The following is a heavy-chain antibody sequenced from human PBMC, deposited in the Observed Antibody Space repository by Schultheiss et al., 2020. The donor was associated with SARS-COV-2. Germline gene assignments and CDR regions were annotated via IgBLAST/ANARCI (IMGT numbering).Heavy chain of an antibody. CDR3: AAAGGKDYYYYGMDV. J-gene: IGHJ6*02. Sequence: ASVKVSCKASGYTFTSYYMHWVRQAPGQGLEWMGIINPSGGSTSYAQKFQGRVTMTRDTSTSTVYMELSSLRSEDTAVYYCAAAGGKDYYYYGMDVWGQGTTVTVSS. V-gene: IGHV1-46*01. D-gene: IGHD6-13*01. CDR1: GYTFTSYY. CDR2: INPSGGST.